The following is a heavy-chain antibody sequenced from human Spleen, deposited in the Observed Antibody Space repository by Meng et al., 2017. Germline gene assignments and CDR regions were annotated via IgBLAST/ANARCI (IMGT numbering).Heavy chain of an antibody. CDR1: GYSISSGYY. Sequence: SETLSLTCTVSGYSISSGYYWGWIRQPPGKGLEWIGSIYHSGSTSYNPSLKSRVTISLDTSKNQFSLKLNSVTAADTAVYYCARVGSGASGYWGQGTLVTVSS. J-gene: IGHJ4*02. CDR3: ARVGSGASGY. V-gene: IGHV4-38-2*02. CDR2: IYHSGST. D-gene: IGHD1-26*01.